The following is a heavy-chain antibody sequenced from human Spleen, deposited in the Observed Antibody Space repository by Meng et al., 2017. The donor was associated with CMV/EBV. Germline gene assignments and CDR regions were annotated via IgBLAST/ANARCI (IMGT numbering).Heavy chain of an antibody. Sequence: ASVKVSCKGSGYTFTGYHMHWVRQAPGQGLEWMGWINPNSGGTNYAQKFQGRVTMTRDTSISTAYMELSRLTSEDTAVYYCARAVVPDATFDPWGQGTLVTVSS. V-gene: IGHV1-2*02. J-gene: IGHJ5*02. CDR2: INPNSGGT. CDR3: ARAVVPDATFDP. D-gene: IGHD2-2*01. CDR1: GYTFTGYH.